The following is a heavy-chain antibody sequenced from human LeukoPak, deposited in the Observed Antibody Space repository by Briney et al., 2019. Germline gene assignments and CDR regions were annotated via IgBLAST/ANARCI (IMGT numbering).Heavy chain of an antibody. CDR1: GGSISSGGYY. J-gene: IGHJ6*02. CDR2: IYYSGST. CDR3: ARDRQYKHTASWYYYGMDV. V-gene: IGHV4-31*03. D-gene: IGHD3-3*02. Sequence: PSETLSLTCTVSGGSISSGGYYWSWIRQHPGKGLEWIGYIYYSGSTYYNPSLKSRVTISVDTSKNQFSLKLSSVTGADTAVYYCARDRQYKHTASWYYYGMDVWGQGTTVTVSS.